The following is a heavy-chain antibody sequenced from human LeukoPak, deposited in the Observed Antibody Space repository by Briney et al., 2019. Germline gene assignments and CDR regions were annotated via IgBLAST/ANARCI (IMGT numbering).Heavy chain of an antibody. J-gene: IGHJ5*02. CDR2: ISGSGGST. D-gene: IGHD5-18*01. V-gene: IGHV3-23*01. CDR1: GFTFSSYA. CDR3: AKAKPLWIQLANWFDP. Sequence: PGGSLRLSCAASGFTFSSYAMSWVRQAPGKGLEWVSAISGSGGSTYYADSVKGRFTTSRDNSKNTLYLQMNSLRAEDTAVYYCAKAKPLWIQLANWFDPWGQGTLVTVSS.